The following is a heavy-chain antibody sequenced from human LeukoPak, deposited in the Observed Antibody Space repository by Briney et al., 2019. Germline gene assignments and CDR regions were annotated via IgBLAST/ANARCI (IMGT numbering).Heavy chain of an antibody. CDR1: GGSFSGYY. CDR3: ARPYQPQHKGFDY. D-gene: IGHD2-2*01. V-gene: IGHV4-34*01. J-gene: IGHJ4*02. CDR2: INHSGST. Sequence: PSETLSLTCAVYGGSFSGYYWSWIRQPPGKGLEWIGEINHSGSTNYNPSLKSRVTISVDTSKNQFSLKLSSVTAADTAVYYCARPYQPQHKGFDYWGQGTLVTVSS.